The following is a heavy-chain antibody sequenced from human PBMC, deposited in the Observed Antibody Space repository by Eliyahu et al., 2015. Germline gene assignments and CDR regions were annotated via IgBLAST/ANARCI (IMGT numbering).Heavy chain of an antibody. CDR2: INHSGST. CDR3: ARRAAMFGERLYFDY. D-gene: IGHD3-10*02. J-gene: IGHJ4*02. Sequence: QVQLQQWGAGLLKPSETLSLTCAVYGXSFSGYYWSWIRQPPGKGLEWIGEINHSGSTNYNPSLKSRVTISVDTSKNQFSLKLSSVTAADTAVYYCARRAAMFGERLYFDYWGQGTLVTVSS. V-gene: IGHV4-34*01. CDR1: GXSFSGYY.